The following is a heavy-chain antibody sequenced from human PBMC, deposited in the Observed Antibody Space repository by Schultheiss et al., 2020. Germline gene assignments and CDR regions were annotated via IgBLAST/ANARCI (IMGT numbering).Heavy chain of an antibody. CDR2: INHSGST. J-gene: IGHJ4*02. V-gene: IGHV4-30-2*01. CDR3: AREGKESWYRRAWDY. D-gene: IGHD6-13*01. Sequence: SETLSLTCAVSGGSISSGGYSWSWIRQPPGKGLEWIGEINHSGSTNYNPSLKSRVTISVDTSKNQFSLKLSSVTAADTAVYYCAREGKESWYRRAWDYWGQGTLVTVSS. CDR1: GGSISSGGYS.